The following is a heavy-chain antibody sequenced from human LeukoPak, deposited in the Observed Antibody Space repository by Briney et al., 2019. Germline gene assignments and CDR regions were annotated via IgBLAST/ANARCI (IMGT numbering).Heavy chain of an antibody. J-gene: IGHJ4*02. CDR1: GGSISGYY. CDR2: IYYSGTT. D-gene: IGHD3-22*01. CDR3: ARDRTHFYDSSGYPYPTPSY. Sequence: SETLSLTCTVSGGSISGYYWSWMRQPPGQGLEWIGYIYYSGTTDYNPSLKSRVTISVDTSKNQFSLKLSSVTAADTAVYYCARDRTHFYDSSGYPYPTPSYWGQGTLVTVSS. V-gene: IGHV4-59*01.